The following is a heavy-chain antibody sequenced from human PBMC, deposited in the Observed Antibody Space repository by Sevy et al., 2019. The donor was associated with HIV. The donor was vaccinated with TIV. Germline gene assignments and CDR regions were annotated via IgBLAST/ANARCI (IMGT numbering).Heavy chain of an antibody. J-gene: IGHJ3*01. Sequence: GGSLRLSCVASGFTFSNHAMAWVRQAPGKGLEWVSGITGNGETTYYRDSVKGRFAISRDNSKNTLYLQMYSLRAEDTAIYFCADGYPSHEFGVWVQGTLVTVSS. CDR1: GFTFSNHA. V-gene: IGHV3-23*01. CDR3: ADGYPSHEFGV. D-gene: IGHD3-16*01. CDR2: ITGNGETT.